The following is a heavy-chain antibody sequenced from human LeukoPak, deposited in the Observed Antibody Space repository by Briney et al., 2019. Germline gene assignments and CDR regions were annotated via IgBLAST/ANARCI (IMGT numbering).Heavy chain of an antibody. D-gene: IGHD3-16*01. CDR1: GFTFSSYD. Sequence: GGSLRLSCAAPGFTFSSYDIKWVRQAPGKGLEWVSCITTSGGSTDYADSVKGRFTIPRDNSKNTVYLQMNSLRAEDTAVYYCARSLRDPWGQGTLVTVSS. CDR3: ARSLRDP. V-gene: IGHV3-23*01. J-gene: IGHJ5*02. CDR2: ITTSGGST.